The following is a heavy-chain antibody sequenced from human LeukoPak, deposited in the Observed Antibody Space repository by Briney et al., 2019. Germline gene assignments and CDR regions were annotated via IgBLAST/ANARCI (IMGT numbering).Heavy chain of an antibody. J-gene: IGHJ3*02. Sequence: VSVKVSCKASGYPFTGYYFHWVRQAPGHGLEWMGWINPNRGGTHYAQKFQGRVTMTRDTSISTTYMELSRLRSDDTAVYYCARDRPYGSGTYRDVFDIWGQGTIVTVSS. CDR3: ARDRPYGSGTYRDVFDI. CDR1: GYPFTGYY. CDR2: INPNRGGT. D-gene: IGHD3-10*01. V-gene: IGHV1-2*02.